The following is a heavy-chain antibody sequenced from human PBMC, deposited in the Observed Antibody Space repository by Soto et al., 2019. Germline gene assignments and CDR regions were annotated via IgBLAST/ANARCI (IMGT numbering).Heavy chain of an antibody. CDR1: GYTFTSNG. J-gene: IGHJ4*02. Sequence: ASAKVFCKASGYTFTSNGISWVRQAPGQGLEWMGWIIAYNVNTNYAQKLQGRVTMKTETSTSTTYMELRSLRSDDTAVYYCARGLQGLGLRFDYWGQGTVVTVSS. CDR2: IIAYNVNT. CDR3: ARGLQGLGLRFDY. V-gene: IGHV1-18*01. D-gene: IGHD6-19*01.